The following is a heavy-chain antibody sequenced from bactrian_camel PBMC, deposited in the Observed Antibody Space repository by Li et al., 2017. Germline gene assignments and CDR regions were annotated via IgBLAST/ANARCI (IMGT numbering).Heavy chain of an antibody. CDR1: GLKYRYC. J-gene: IGHJ4*01. CDR3: AAARGAIVTMAILWESRYNS. CDR2: IWSDGNT. Sequence: VQLVESGGGSVQPGGSLRLSCTVIGLKYRYCMGWFRQAPGKERERVSLIWSDGNTEYLESVKGRFTISHDNDRNTLTLQMNSLKPEDTAMYYYAAARGAIVTMAILWESRYNSWGQGTQVTVS. D-gene: IGHD4*01. V-gene: IGHV3S6*01.